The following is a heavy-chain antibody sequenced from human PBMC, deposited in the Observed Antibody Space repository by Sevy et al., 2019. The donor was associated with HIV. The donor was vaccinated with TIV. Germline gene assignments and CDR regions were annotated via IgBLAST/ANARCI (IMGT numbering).Heavy chain of an antibody. V-gene: IGHV3-23*01. D-gene: IGHD3-22*01. CDR1: GFTFTSYA. Sequence: GGFLRLSCTTSGFTFTSYAMNWVRQAPGKGLEWLSTIFRNFRGVDVTYDADSVKGRFTISRDSSRNTLYLQMNSLRAEDTAVYCCAGARYDSSGSFDALDIWGQGTMVTVSS. CDR3: AGARYDSSGSFDALDI. CDR2: IFRNFRGVDVT. J-gene: IGHJ3*02.